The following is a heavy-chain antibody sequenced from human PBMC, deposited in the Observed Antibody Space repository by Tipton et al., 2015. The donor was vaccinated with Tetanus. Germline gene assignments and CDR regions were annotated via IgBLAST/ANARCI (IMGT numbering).Heavy chain of an antibody. CDR2: INSDGGSI. D-gene: IGHD3-3*01. V-gene: IGHV3-74*03. CDR1: GFTFSSHW. Sequence: SLRLSCAASGFTFSSHWMHWVRQAPGKGLVWVSRINSDGGSITYADSVKGRFTISRDNAKNTLYLQMNSLRAEDTAVYYCARTSGYLYSSYWGQGTLVTVSS. CDR3: ARTSGYLYSSY. J-gene: IGHJ1*01.